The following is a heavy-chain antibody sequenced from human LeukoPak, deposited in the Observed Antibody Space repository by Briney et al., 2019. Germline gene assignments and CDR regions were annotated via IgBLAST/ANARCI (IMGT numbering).Heavy chain of an antibody. Sequence: QAGGSLRLSCAASGFTFSSYDILWVRQAPGKGLEWVAIISYDGSDKYYADSVKGRFTISRDNSKNTLYLQMNSLRAEDTAVYYCAKDSQQWLASHYFDNWGQGTLVTVSS. CDR2: ISYDGSDK. V-gene: IGHV3-30*18. CDR1: GFTFSSYD. J-gene: IGHJ4*02. CDR3: AKDSQQWLASHYFDN. D-gene: IGHD6-19*01.